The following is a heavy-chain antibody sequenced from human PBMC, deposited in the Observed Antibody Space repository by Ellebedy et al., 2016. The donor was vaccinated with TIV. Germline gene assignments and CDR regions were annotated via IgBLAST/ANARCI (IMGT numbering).Heavy chain of an antibody. Sequence: PGGSLRLSCAASGFTFSSYAMSRVRQAPGKGLEWVSAISGSGGSTYYADSVKGRFTISRDNSKNTLYLQMNSLRAEDTAVYYCAKDSSGWTHFDYWGQGTLVTVSS. CDR1: GFTFSSYA. V-gene: IGHV3-23*01. J-gene: IGHJ4*02. CDR2: ISGSGGST. CDR3: AKDSSGWTHFDY. D-gene: IGHD6-19*01.